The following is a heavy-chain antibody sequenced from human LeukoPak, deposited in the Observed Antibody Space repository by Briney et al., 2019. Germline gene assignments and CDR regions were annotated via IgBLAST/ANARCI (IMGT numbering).Heavy chain of an antibody. CDR3: GKDISAGGMDV. D-gene: IGHD3-10*01. CDR1: GFTFGDYA. CDR2: ISWNSDSI. V-gene: IGHV3-9*01. Sequence: GGSVRLFCAASGFTFGDYAMHWVRQAPGKGLEWVSGISWNSDSIGYADSVRGRFTISRDNAKNSLYLQMNSLRAEDTALYYCGKDISAGGMDVWGQGTTVTVSS. J-gene: IGHJ6*02.